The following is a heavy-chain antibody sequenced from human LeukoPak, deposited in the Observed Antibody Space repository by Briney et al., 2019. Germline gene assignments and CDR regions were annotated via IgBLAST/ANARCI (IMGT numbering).Heavy chain of an antibody. CDR1: GFTFRNYA. Sequence: GGSLRLSCAASGFTFRNYAMSWVRQAPGKGLEWVSLISGSGDTYYADSVKARFTISRDNSKNTLYLQMNSLTAEDTAVYYCATAHQFSFQDWGQGTLVTVSS. CDR2: ISGSGDT. V-gene: IGHV3-23*01. D-gene: IGHD2-2*01. J-gene: IGHJ1*01. CDR3: ATAHQFSFQD.